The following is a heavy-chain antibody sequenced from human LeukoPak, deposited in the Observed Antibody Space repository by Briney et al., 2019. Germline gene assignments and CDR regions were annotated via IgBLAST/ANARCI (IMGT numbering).Heavy chain of an antibody. CDR2: ISASGGTT. J-gene: IGHJ4*02. CDR3: AKSPDVALVNFDY. V-gene: IGHV3-23*01. D-gene: IGHD3-3*02. CDR1: GFTFSSYA. Sequence: GASLRLSCAASGFTFSSYAITWVRQAPGKGLEWVSTISASGGTTYYADSVRGRFTISRDNSKDTLHLQMSSLRAEDTAVYYCAKSPDVALVNFDYWGQGSLVTVSS.